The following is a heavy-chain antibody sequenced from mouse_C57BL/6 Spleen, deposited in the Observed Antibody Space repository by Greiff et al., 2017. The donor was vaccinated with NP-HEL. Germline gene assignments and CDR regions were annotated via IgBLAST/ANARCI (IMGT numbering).Heavy chain of an antibody. CDR1: GFTFSDYG. CDR3: ARPHYYGSYYFDY. CDR2: ISSGSSTI. Sequence: EVKLMESGGGLVKPGGSLKLSCAASGFTFSDYGMHWVRQAPEKGLEWVAYISSGSSTIYYADTVKGRFTISRDNAKNTLFLQMTSLRSEDTAMYYCARPHYYGSYYFDYWGQGTTLTVSS. V-gene: IGHV5-17*01. D-gene: IGHD1-1*01. J-gene: IGHJ2*01.